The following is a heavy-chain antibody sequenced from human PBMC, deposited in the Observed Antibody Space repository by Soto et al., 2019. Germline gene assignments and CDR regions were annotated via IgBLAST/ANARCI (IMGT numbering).Heavy chain of an antibody. CDR2: VDHRGST. J-gene: IGHJ6*02. CDR3: ARYEYWNSLYRGDV. D-gene: IGHD3-3*01. Sequence: QVHLQQRGAGLLKPSETLSLNCVVSGESFSGYYWSWIRQTPGMGLEWIGEVDHRGSTTYNPSLKNRASLSIGPAKNLFPLGLNSVTAAETGLYFCARYEYWNSLYRGDVWGQGTRVTVSS. V-gene: IGHV4-34*02. CDR1: GESFSGYY.